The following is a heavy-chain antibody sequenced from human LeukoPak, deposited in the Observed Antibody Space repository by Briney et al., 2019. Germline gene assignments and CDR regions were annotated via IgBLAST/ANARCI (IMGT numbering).Heavy chain of an antibody. J-gene: IGHJ3*02. CDR3: ARDRAPYGGYYDAFDI. CDR1: GFTFSSYW. Sequence: GGSLRLSCAASGFTFSSYWMSWVRQAPGKGLEWVANIKQDGSEKYYVDSVKGRFTISRDNAKNSLYLQMNSLRAEDTAVYYCARDRAPYGGYYDAFDIWGQGTMVTVSS. CDR2: IKQDGSEK. V-gene: IGHV3-7*01. D-gene: IGHD5-12*01.